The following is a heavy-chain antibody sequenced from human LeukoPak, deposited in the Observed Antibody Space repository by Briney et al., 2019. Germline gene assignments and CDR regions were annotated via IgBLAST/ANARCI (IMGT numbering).Heavy chain of an antibody. V-gene: IGHV3-30*18. CDR3: AKDSNHYFIPYDSSGYSDY. J-gene: IGHJ4*02. CDR1: GFLFNTYE. Sequence: GGSLRLSCAASGFLFNTYEMNWVRQAPGKGLEWVAVISSDGSNKYYADSVKGRFTISRDNSKNTLYLQMNSLRAEDTAVYYCAKDSNHYFIPYDSSGYSDYWGQGTLVTVSS. CDR2: ISSDGSNK. D-gene: IGHD3-22*01.